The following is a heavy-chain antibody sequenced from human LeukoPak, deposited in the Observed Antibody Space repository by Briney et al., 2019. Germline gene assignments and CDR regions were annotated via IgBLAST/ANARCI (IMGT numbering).Heavy chain of an antibody. J-gene: IGHJ4*02. CDR2: INPYNTNT. D-gene: IGHD3-16*01. CDR3: ARDGAHDKGEDY. Sequence: ASMKVSCKASGYTFINHGIKWVRQAPGQGLEWMGWINPYNTNTNYAQKLQGRITLTTDKSTSTAYMELRSLRSDDTAIYYCARDGAHDKGEDYWGQGTLVTVSS. V-gene: IGHV1-18*01. CDR1: GYTFINHG.